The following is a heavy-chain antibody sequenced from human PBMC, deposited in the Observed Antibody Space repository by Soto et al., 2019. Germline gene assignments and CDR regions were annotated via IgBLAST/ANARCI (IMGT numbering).Heavy chain of an antibody. J-gene: IGHJ4*02. V-gene: IGHV3-23*01. Sequence: EVQLLEAGGGLVQPGGSLRLSCAASGFTFSSYAMSWVRQAPGKGLEWVSAISGSGGSTYYADSVKGRFTISRDNSKNTLYLQMNSLRAEDTAVYYCARDGRDSSFPPGVWYYFDYWGQGTLVTVSS. CDR1: GFTFSSYA. CDR3: ARDGRDSSFPPGVWYYFDY. D-gene: IGHD2-21*02. CDR2: ISGSGGST.